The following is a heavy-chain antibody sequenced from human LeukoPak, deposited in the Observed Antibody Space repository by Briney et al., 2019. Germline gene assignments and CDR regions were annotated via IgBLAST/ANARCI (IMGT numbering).Heavy chain of an antibody. Sequence: GGSLRLSCAASGFTFSSYEMNWVRQAPGKGLEWVSFISSSGNTIYYADSVKGRFTISRDNAKSSLYLQVNSLRAEDTAVYCCGRGSHPQKIPLIRGVQRPYYMDVWGKGTTVTISS. J-gene: IGHJ6*03. CDR3: GRGSHPQKIPLIRGVQRPYYMDV. CDR1: GFTFSSYE. CDR2: ISSSGNTI. V-gene: IGHV3-48*03. D-gene: IGHD3-10*01.